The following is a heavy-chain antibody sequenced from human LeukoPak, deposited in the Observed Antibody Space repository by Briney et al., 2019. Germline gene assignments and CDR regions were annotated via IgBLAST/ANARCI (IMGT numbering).Heavy chain of an antibody. J-gene: IGHJ4*02. D-gene: IGHD5-24*01. Sequence: SETLSLTCTVSGGSISSGGYYWSWIRQHPGKGLEWIGYIYYSGSTYYNPSLKSRVTISVDTSKNQFSLKLSSVTAADTAVYYCAREQESPEMATRVFDYWGQGTLVTVSS. CDR1: GGSISSGGYY. V-gene: IGHV4-31*03. CDR2: IYYSGST. CDR3: AREQESPEMATRVFDY.